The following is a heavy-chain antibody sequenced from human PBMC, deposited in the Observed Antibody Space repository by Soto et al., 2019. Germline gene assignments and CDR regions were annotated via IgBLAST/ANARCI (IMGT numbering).Heavy chain of an antibody. CDR3: ASDKGDWKNYFDF. CDR2: ISSGSSAI. J-gene: IGHJ4*02. V-gene: IGHV3-48*01. D-gene: IGHD2-21*02. CDR1: GFTSSSYS. Sequence: PGGSLRLPCAASGFTSSSYSMNWVRQAPGKGLEWVSYISSGSSAIYYADSVKGRFTISRDNAKNSLYLQMNSLRAEDTAVYYCASDKGDWKNYFDFWGEAILITVSS.